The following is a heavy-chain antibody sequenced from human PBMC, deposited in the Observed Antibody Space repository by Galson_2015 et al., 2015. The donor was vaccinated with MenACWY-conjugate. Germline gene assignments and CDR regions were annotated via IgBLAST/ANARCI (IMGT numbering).Heavy chain of an antibody. J-gene: IGHJ4*02. CDR2: INPGGRST. D-gene: IGHD1-26*01. V-gene: IGHV3-74*01. Sequence: SLRLSCAASGFIFNTYWMHWVRQAPGKGLVWVSRINPGGRSTTYADSVKDRFTISRDNAKNTLYLQMNSLRPEDTAVFHCAKTRGASFYFDSWGQGTLVTVSS. CDR3: AKTRGASFYFDS. CDR1: GFIFNTYW.